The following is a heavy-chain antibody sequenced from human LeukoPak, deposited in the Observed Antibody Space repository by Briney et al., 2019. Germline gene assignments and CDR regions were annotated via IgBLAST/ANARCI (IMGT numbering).Heavy chain of an antibody. J-gene: IGHJ6*02. CDR3: ALARSEYHYGMDV. Sequence: SQTLSLTCAVSGDIVSSISVAWNWIRQSPSRGLEWLGRTYYRSNVYNEYAVSVKGRIHINPHPSKNQFSLQLNSVTPEDTAVYYCALARSEYHYGMDVWGQGATVTVSS. CDR1: GDIVSSISVA. V-gene: IGHV6-1*01. CDR2: TYYRSNVYN.